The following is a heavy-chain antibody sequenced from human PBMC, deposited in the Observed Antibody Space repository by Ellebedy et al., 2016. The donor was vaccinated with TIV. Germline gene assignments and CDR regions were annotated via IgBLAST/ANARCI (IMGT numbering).Heavy chain of an antibody. CDR1: GFSVSSNY. J-gene: IGHJ4*02. CDR3: VRERMPMPT. CDR2: IYSANKT. Sequence: GESLKISCEASGFSVSSNYMTWVRQAPGKGLEWVSVIYSANKTHYADSVKGRFTISRDNFENTIYLQMHRVRAEDTALYYCVRERMPMPTWGQGTLVTVSS. D-gene: IGHD2-2*01. V-gene: IGHV3-66*01.